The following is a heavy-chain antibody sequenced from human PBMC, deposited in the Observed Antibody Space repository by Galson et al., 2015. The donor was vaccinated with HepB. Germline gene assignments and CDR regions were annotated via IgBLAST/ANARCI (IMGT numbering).Heavy chain of an antibody. V-gene: IGHV1-24*01. D-gene: IGHD4-17*01. CDR2: FDPEDGET. J-gene: IGHJ4*02. CDR1: GYTFTSYD. CDR3: ATDLGASTGGDYAGGFDY. Sequence: VKVSCKASGYTFTSYDINWERQATGQGLEWMGGFDPEDGETIYAQKFQGRVTMTEDTSTDTAYMELSSLRSEDTAVYYCATDLGASTGGDYAGGFDYWGQGTLVTVSS.